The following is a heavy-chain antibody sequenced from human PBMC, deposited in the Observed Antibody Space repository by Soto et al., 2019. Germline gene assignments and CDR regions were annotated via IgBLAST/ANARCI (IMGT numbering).Heavy chain of an antibody. Sequence: GGSLRLSCAASGFTFSDYYMSWIRQAPGKGLEWVSYISSSGSTIYYADSVKGRFTISRDNAKNSLYLQMNSLRAEDTAVYYCARWTRGVVVAATTNFYYYYMDVWGKGTTVTVSS. V-gene: IGHV3-11*01. CDR2: ISSSGSTI. CDR3: ARWTRGVVVAATTNFYYYYMDV. J-gene: IGHJ6*03. D-gene: IGHD2-15*01. CDR1: GFTFSDYY.